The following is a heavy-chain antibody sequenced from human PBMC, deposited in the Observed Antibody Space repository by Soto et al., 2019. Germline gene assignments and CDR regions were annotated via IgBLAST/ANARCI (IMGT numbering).Heavy chain of an antibody. Sequence: SLRLSCAASGFTFSSYWMHWVRQAPGKGLVWVSRINSDGSSTSYADSVKGRFTISRDNAKNTLYLQMNSLRAEDTAVYYCASRDFWSGYYSHYWGQGTLVTVSS. J-gene: IGHJ4*02. CDR2: INSDGSST. D-gene: IGHD3-3*01. CDR3: ASRDFWSGYYSHY. V-gene: IGHV3-74*01. CDR1: GFTFSSYW.